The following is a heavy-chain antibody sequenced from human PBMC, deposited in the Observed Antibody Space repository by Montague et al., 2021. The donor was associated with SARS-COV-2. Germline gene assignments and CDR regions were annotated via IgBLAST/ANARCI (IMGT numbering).Heavy chain of an antibody. CDR1: GAYIGSSFSY. CDR3: AGYRVGTMLDS. D-gene: IGHD1-1*01. CDR2: IGYSASS. Sequence: SETLSLTCTVPGAYIGSSFSYWGWIRQPPGKGLEWIGSIGYSASSFYNPSQRSRVTISEDTSRNQFSLKVTSVTAADTAVYYCAGYRVGTMLDSWGPGTLVTVSS. J-gene: IGHJ5*01. V-gene: IGHV4-39*01.